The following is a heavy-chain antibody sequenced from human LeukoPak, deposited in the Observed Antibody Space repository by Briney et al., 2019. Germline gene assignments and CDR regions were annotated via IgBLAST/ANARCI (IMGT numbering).Heavy chain of an antibody. D-gene: IGHD3-22*01. J-gene: IGHJ4*02. V-gene: IGHV4-34*01. CDR1: GGSFSGYY. CDR2: VNHSGST. Sequence: SETLSLTCAVYGGSFSGYYWSWIRQPPGKGLEWIGEVNHSGSTNYNPSLKSRVTISVGTSKNQFSLKLSCVTAADLAVYYCARGHDSSGYYYFDYWGQGTLVTVSS. CDR3: ARGHDSSGYYYFDY.